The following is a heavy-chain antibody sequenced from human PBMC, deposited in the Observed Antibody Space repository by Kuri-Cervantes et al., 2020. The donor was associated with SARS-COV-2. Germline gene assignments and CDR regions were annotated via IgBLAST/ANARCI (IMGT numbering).Heavy chain of an antibody. CDR2: IYYSGST. V-gene: IGHV4-59*11. Sequence: GSLRLSCTVSGVSISSHYWSWVRQPPGRGLEWIGYIYYSGSTNYNHSLKSRVTISVDTSKNQFSLKLSSVTAADPAVYYCAREGGGDPLVLGFGVVIHDAFDIWGQGTMVTVSS. CDR1: GVSISSHY. CDR3: AREGGGDPLVLGFGVVIHDAFDI. J-gene: IGHJ3*02. D-gene: IGHD3-3*01.